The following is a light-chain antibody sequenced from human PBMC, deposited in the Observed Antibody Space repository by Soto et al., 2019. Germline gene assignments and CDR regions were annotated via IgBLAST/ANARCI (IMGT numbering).Light chain of an antibody. CDR2: XAS. V-gene: IGKV3-11*01. J-gene: IGKJ5*01. CDR1: QRFSSY. CDR3: QQRSKWRATGT. Sequence: IVLTQSPFTLSLSPGERATLPCRASQRFSSYFGWYERKPGQAPRLLIXXASXRASGIPASFSGSGSGTDFNLTISSLETEDLSAYYCQQRSKWRATGTFGQGTRLEIK.